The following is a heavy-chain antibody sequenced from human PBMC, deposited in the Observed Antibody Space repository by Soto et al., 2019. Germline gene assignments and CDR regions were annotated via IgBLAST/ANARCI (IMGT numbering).Heavy chain of an antibody. CDR2: IIPIFGTA. CDR1: GGTFSSYA. J-gene: IGHJ3*02. V-gene: IGHV1-69*01. Sequence: QVQLVQSGAEVKKPGSSVKVSCKASGGTFSSYAISWVRQAPGQGLEWMGGIIPIFGTANYAQKFQGRVTLTADESTSTAYMERSSLRSEDTAVYYCARERFPLSYSSGTDALDIWGQGTMVTVSS. CDR3: ARERFPLSYSSGTDALDI. D-gene: IGHD3-22*01.